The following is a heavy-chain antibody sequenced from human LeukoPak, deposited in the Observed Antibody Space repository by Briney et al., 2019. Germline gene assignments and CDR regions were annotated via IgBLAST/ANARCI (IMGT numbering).Heavy chain of an antibody. V-gene: IGHV3-74*01. Sequence: PGGSLRLSCAASGFSFSSDWMHWVRQAPGKGLVWVSRINSDGSSISYADSVKGRFTISRDNAKNTVYLQMNSLRVEDTAVYYCARGYDYWGQGTLVTVSS. CDR3: ARGYDY. CDR2: INSDGSSI. CDR1: GFSFSSDW. D-gene: IGHD5-18*01. J-gene: IGHJ4*02.